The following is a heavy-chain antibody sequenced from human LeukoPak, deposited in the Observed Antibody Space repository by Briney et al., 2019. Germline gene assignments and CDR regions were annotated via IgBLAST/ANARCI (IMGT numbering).Heavy chain of an antibody. D-gene: IGHD6-13*01. CDR1: GFPFNNYG. CDR3: AKDPASGYSSSWAFDY. Sequence: GGSLRLSCAASGFPFNNYGMHWVRQASGKGLEWVAFIRYDGSETSYADSVKGRFTISRDSSRNTLDLQMNSLRSEDTAVYYCAKDPASGYSSSWAFDYWGQGTLVTVSS. V-gene: IGHV3-30*02. J-gene: IGHJ4*02. CDR2: IRYDGSET.